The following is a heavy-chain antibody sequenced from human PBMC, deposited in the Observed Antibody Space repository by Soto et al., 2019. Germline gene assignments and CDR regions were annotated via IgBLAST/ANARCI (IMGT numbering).Heavy chain of an antibody. D-gene: IGHD3-3*01. CDR1: GFSLSTSGAA. CDR3: AHRATMTIFGLIIDNGIWFDP. Sequence: QINLIESGPTLVKPTQTLTLTCTFSGFSLSTSGAAVGWVRQPPVWALEWLALIYWDGDKRYNASLGNRLTITNDTSMNQVVLTLSNVDLADTATYYCAHRATMTIFGLIIDNGIWFDPWGQGTRVIVSS. J-gene: IGHJ5*02. V-gene: IGHV2-5*02. CDR2: IYWDGDK.